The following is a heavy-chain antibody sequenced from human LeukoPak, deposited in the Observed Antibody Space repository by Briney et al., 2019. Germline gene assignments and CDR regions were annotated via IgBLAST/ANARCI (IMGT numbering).Heavy chain of an antibody. J-gene: IGHJ5*02. CDR3: ARGGSRIWFDP. CDR1: GGSFSGNY. Sequence: PSETLSLTCAAYGGSFSGNYWSWIRHPPGKGLEWIGEINHSESTNNNPSLKIRVTISVDTSKNQFSLKLSSVTAADTAVYYCARGGSRIWFDPWGQGTLVTVSS. V-gene: IGHV4-34*01. CDR2: INHSEST.